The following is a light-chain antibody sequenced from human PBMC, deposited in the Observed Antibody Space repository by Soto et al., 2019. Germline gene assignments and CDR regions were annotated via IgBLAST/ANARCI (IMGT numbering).Light chain of an antibody. Sequence: EIVLTQSPGPLSLSPGERATLSCRASQIVSSSYLAWYQQKPGQAPRLLIYGASSRATDIPDRFSGSGSGTDFTLTISRLEPEDFAVYYCQQYDSPPHPCGQGTKLEIK. CDR1: QIVSSSY. V-gene: IGKV3-20*01. J-gene: IGKJ2*01. CDR3: QQYDSPPHP. CDR2: GAS.